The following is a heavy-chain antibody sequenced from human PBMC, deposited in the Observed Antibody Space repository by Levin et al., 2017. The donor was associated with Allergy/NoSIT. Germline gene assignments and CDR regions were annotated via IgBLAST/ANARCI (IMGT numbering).Heavy chain of an antibody. CDR1: GFTFTSSA. J-gene: IGHJ4*02. V-gene: IGHV1-58*02. Sequence: SVKVSCKASGFTFTSSAMQWVRQARGQRLEWIGWIVVGSGNTNYAQKFQERVTITRDMSTSTAYMELSSLRSEDTAVYYCAAEGLAGPHDYCSSTSCYFGYWGQGTLVTVSS. CDR2: IVVGSGNT. CDR3: AAEGLAGPHDYCSSTSCYFGY. D-gene: IGHD2-2*01.